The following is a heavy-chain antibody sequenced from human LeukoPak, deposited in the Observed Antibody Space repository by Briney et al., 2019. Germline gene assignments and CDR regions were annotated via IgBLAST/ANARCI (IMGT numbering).Heavy chain of an antibody. J-gene: IGHJ6*04. CDR3: AELGITMIGGV. V-gene: IGHV3-48*03. D-gene: IGHD3-10*02. Sequence: LPGGSLRLSCAASGFTFSSYEMNWVRQAPGKGLEWVSYISSSGSTIYYADSVKGRFTISGDNAKNSLYLQMNSLRAEDTAVYYCAELGITMIGGVWGKGTTVTISS. CDR1: GFTFSSYE. CDR2: ISSSGSTI.